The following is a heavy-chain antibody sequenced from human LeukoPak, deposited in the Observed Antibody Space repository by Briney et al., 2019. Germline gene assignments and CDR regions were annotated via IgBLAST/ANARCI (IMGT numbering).Heavy chain of an antibody. CDR2: IGDSGTIT. J-gene: IGHJ4*02. CDR3: AKRFRPVDGSPLDY. Sequence: PGGSLRLSCAASGFTFSNYVMTWVCQAPGKGLEWVSAIGDSGTITYYADSVEGRFTISRDNSKNTLYLQLNSLRAEDTAVYYCAKRFRPVDGSPLDYWGQGTLVTVSS. D-gene: IGHD5-24*01. CDR1: GFTFSNYV. V-gene: IGHV3-23*01.